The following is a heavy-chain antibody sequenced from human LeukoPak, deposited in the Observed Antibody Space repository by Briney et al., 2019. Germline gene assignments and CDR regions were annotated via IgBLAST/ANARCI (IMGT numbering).Heavy chain of an antibody. CDR3: ARVFTIFGVVITYYMDV. V-gene: IGHV1-18*01. D-gene: IGHD3-3*01. CDR2: ISTYNGNT. CDR1: GYSFSNYG. J-gene: IGHJ6*03. Sequence: GASVKVSCKPSGYSFSNYGISWVRQAPGRGLEWMGWISTYNGNTNYAQKFQGRVTMTTDTSTCTAYMELRSLRFDDTAVYYCARVFTIFGVVITYYMDVWGKGTTVTVSS.